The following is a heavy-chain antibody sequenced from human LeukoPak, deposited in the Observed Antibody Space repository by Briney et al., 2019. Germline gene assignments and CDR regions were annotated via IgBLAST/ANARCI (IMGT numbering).Heavy chain of an antibody. D-gene: IGHD2-15*01. CDR3: ARYCSGGSCPYAFDM. J-gene: IGHJ3*02. CDR2: IYYSGST. V-gene: IGHV4-59*01. Sequence: PSETLSLTCTVSGGSISSYYWSWIRQPPGKGLEWIGYIYYSGSTNYNPSLKSRVTISVDTSKNQFSLKLSSVTAADTAVYYCARYCSGGSCPYAFDMWGQGTMVTVSS. CDR1: GGSISSYY.